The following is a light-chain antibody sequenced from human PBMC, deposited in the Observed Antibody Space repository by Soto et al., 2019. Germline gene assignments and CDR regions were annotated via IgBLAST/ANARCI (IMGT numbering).Light chain of an antibody. J-gene: IGKJ2*01. Sequence: DIQMTQSPSTLSASIGDRVTITCRASQNIDRWLAWYQQKPGKAPKLLIYDASSFESGVPSRFSGSGSGTDFTLTISSLQPDDFATFYCQQYKSYPYTFGQGTKLEI. CDR1: QNIDRW. V-gene: IGKV1-5*01. CDR3: QQYKSYPYT. CDR2: DAS.